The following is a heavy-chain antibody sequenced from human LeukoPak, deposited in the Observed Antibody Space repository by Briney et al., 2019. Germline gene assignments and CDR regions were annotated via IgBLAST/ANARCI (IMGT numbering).Heavy chain of an antibody. D-gene: IGHD3-10*01. CDR1: GYTFTGYY. J-gene: IGHJ4*02. CDR2: INPNSGGT. V-gene: IGHV1-2*06. CDR3: ARSWGRITMVRGVMVGDY. Sequence: ASVKVSCKASGYTFTGYYMHWVRQAPRQGLEWMGRINPNSGGTNYAQKFQGRVTMTRDTSISTAYMELSRLRSDDTAVYYCARSWGRITMVRGVMVGDYWGQGTLVTVSS.